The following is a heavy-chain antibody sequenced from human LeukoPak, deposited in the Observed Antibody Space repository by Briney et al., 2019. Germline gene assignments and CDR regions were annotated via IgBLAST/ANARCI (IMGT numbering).Heavy chain of an antibody. Sequence: SGPTLVNPTQTLTLTCTFSGFSLSTSGVGLGWIRQPPGKALEWLALIYWNDDKRYSPSLKSRLTITKDTSKNQVVLTMTNMDPVDTATYYCAHRRGPLLGWLLRATINNWFDPWGQGTLVTVSS. D-gene: IGHD3-3*01. V-gene: IGHV2-5*01. CDR3: AHRRGPLLGWLLRATINNWFDP. CDR1: GFSLSTSGVG. CDR2: IYWNDDK. J-gene: IGHJ5*02.